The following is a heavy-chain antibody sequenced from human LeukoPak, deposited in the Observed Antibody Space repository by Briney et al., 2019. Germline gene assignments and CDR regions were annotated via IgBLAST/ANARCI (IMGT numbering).Heavy chain of an antibody. Sequence: SETLSLTCTVSGGSISSSSYYWSWIRQPPGKGLEWIGYIYYSGSTNYNPSLKSRVTISVDTSKNQFSLKLSSVPAADTAVYYCAXXNNYDSSALPWXVWGXGTTVXXSS. V-gene: IGHV4-61*01. J-gene: IGHJ6*04. D-gene: IGHD3-22*01. CDR3: AXXNNYDSSALPWXV. CDR1: GGSISSSSYY. CDR2: IYYSGST.